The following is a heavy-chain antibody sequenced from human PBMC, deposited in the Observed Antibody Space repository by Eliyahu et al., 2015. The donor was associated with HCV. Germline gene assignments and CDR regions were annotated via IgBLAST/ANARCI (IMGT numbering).Heavy chain of an antibody. Sequence: QVTLRESGPALVRRTQSLTLTCTFSGLSLXXSGMCVNWIRQPPGKALEWLGXIDWDDDTYYNTSLKTRLTISKDTSKNQVVLTMTNMDPVDTATYYCARIRVGGYYLDYWGQGILVTVSS. D-gene: IGHD3-22*01. CDR3: ARIRVGGYYLDY. CDR1: GLSLXXSGMC. CDR2: IDWDDDT. J-gene: IGHJ4*02. V-gene: IGHV2-70*01.